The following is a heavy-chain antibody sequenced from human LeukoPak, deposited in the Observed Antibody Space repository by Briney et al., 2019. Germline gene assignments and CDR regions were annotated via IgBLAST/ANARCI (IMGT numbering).Heavy chain of an antibody. CDR1: GFTFSDYA. D-gene: IGHD2-2*01. J-gene: IGHJ4*02. Sequence: GGSLRLSCAASGFTFSDYAMSWVRQAPGKGLEWVSAISGSGGSTYYADSVKGRFTISRDNSKNTLYLQMNSLRAEDTAVYYCAAVFSSSNEFFDYWGQGALVTVSS. V-gene: IGHV3-23*01. CDR2: ISGSGGST. CDR3: AAVFSSSNEFFDY.